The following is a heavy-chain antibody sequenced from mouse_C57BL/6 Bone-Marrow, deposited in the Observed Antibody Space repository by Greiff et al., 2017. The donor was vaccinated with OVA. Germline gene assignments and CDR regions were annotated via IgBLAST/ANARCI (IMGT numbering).Heavy chain of an antibody. V-gene: IGHV1-64*01. J-gene: IGHJ3*01. Sequence: QVQLQQPGAELVKPGASVKLSCKASGYTFTSYWMHWVKQRPGQGLEWIGMIHPNSGSTNYNEKFKSKATLTVDKSSSTAYMQLSSLTSEDSAVYYCARFSSYPWFAYWGQGTLVTVSA. D-gene: IGHD1-1*01. CDR1: GYTFTSYW. CDR2: IHPNSGST. CDR3: ARFSSYPWFAY.